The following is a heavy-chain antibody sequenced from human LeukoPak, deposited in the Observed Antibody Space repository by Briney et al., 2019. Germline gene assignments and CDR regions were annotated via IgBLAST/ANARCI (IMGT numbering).Heavy chain of an antibody. CDR2: ISPTGYTI. CDR3: ARVGYHGSGSFDY. CDR1: TFSFSNYE. J-gene: IGHJ4*02. Sequence: PGGSLRLSCAASTFSFSNYEMNWVRQAPGQGLEGVSYISPTGYTIYYADSVKGRFTISRDSAKNSLYLQMSSLRAEDTAVYYCARVGYHGSGSFDYWGQGTLVTVSS. V-gene: IGHV3-48*03. D-gene: IGHD3-10*01.